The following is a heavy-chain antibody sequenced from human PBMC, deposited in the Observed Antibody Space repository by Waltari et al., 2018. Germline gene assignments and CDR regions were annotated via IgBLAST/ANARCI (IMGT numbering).Heavy chain of an antibody. J-gene: IGHJ4*02. D-gene: IGHD6-19*01. V-gene: IGHV4-39*07. CDR1: GGSISSSSYY. CDR2: IYYSGST. Sequence: QLQLQESGPGLVKPSEPLSLTCTVPGGSISSSSYYWGWIRQPPGKGLEWIGSIYYSGSTYYNPSLKSRVTISVDTSKNQFSLKLSSVTAADTAVYYCARLSSGWSFDYWGQGTLVTVSS. CDR3: ARLSSGWSFDY.